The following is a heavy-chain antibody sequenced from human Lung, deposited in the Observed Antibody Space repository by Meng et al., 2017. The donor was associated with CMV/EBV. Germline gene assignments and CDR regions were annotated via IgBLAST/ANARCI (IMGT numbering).Heavy chain of an antibody. J-gene: IGHJ4*02. CDR2: IKHDGSEE. D-gene: IGHD3-10*01. V-gene: IGHV3-7*01. CDR1: GFTFRTSW. Sequence: SCAASGFTFRTSWMSWVRQAPGRGLEWVANIKHDGSEEYYVDSLTGRLTISRDNAKNSLYMQMNRLGAEAAALYYRGCDPGFGALDFWRQGALVTVSS. CDR3: GCDPGFGALDF.